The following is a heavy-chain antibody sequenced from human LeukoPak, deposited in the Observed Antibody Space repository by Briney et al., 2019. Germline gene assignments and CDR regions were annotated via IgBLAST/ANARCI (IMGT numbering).Heavy chain of an antibody. D-gene: IGHD1-26*01. J-gene: IGHJ4*02. CDR3: AREPEGATLDY. CDR2: IKQDGSEK. V-gene: IGHV3-7*03. Sequence: PGGSLRLSCAASGFTFSTAWMNWVRQAPGKGLEWVANIKQDGSEKYYVDSVKGRFTISRDNAKNSLYLQMNSLRAEDTAVYYCAREPEGATLDYWGQGTLVTVSS. CDR1: GFTFSTAW.